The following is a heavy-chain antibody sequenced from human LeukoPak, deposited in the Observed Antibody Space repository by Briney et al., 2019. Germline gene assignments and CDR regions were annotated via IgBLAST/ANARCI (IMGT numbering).Heavy chain of an antibody. CDR3: TKGLGHSTSVDY. CDR1: GFTFTSYA. J-gene: IGHJ4*02. CDR2: ISGRGGST. D-gene: IGHD6-6*01. Sequence: GGSLRLSCAVSGFTFTSYAMSWVRQAPGKGLEWVSSISGRGGSTYYADSVKGRFTISRDSSKNTLYLQMNSLRAEDTAVYYCTKGLGHSTSVDYWGQGTLVTVPS. V-gene: IGHV3-23*01.